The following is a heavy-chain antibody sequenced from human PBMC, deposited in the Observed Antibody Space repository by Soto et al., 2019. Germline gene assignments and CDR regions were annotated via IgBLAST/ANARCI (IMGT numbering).Heavy chain of an antibody. Sequence: GGSLRLSCAASGFTFSSCAMHWVRQAPGKGLEWVTIISYDGTNKYYADSVKDRFTISRDNSKNTLYLQMNSLRVEDTAVYYCATERVVAGTLDYYYYGMDVWGQGTTVTVSS. J-gene: IGHJ6*02. CDR1: GFTFSSCA. D-gene: IGHD6-19*01. V-gene: IGHV3-30-3*01. CDR3: ATERVVAGTLDYYYYGMDV. CDR2: ISYDGTNK.